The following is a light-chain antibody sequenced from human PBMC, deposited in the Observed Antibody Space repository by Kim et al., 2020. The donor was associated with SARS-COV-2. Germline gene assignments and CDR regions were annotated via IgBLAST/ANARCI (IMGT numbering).Light chain of an antibody. CDR3: QQYSSYPYT. V-gene: IGKV1-5*01. Sequence: DIQMTQSPSTLSASVGDRVTITCRASQSISYWLAWYQQKPGKAPKVLIYDVSNLKSGVPSRFSGSGSGTEFTLTINSLQPDDFATYYCQQYSSYPYTFGQGNKLEI. J-gene: IGKJ2*01. CDR2: DVS. CDR1: QSISYW.